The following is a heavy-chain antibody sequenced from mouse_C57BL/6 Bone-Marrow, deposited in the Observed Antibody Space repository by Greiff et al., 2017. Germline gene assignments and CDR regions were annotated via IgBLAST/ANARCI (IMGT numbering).Heavy chain of an antibody. J-gene: IGHJ2*01. CDR2: ISNLAYSI. Sequence: EVQVVESGGGLVQPGGSLKLSCAASGFTFSDYGMAWVRQAPRKGPEWVAFISNLAYSIYYADTVTGRFTISRENAKNTLYLEMSSLRSEDTAMYYCARQAYDYALDYWGQGTTLTVSS. CDR1: GFTFSDYG. D-gene: IGHD2-4*01. V-gene: IGHV5-15*01. CDR3: ARQAYDYALDY.